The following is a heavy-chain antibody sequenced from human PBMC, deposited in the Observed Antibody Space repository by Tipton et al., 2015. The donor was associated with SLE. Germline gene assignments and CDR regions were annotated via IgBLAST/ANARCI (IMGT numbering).Heavy chain of an antibody. CDR1: GDSISSGIYY. CDR3: ARGSALLYSVVY. J-gene: IGHJ4*02. V-gene: IGHV4-61*09. Sequence: TLSLTCTVSGDSISSGIYYWSWIRQPAGEGLEWIGHIYTSGSTHYSPPLESRVTMSVDTSKNQFSLELTSVTAADTAVYYCARGSALLYSVVYWGQGSLVTVSS. CDR2: IYTSGST. D-gene: IGHD4-11*01.